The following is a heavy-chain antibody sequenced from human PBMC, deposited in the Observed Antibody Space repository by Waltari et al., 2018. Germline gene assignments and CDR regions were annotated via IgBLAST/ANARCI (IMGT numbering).Heavy chain of an antibody. CDR3: ARRLAFDY. J-gene: IGHJ4*02. Sequence: EVQLVESGGGLVQPGGSLRLSCAASGFTFSSHWMSWVRQAPGKGLEWVANIKQDGSEKYYVDSVKGRFTISRDNAKNSLYLQMNSLRAEDTAVYYCARRLAFDYWGQGTLVTVSS. CDR2: IKQDGSEK. D-gene: IGHD6-19*01. V-gene: IGHV3-7*01. CDR1: GFTFSSHW.